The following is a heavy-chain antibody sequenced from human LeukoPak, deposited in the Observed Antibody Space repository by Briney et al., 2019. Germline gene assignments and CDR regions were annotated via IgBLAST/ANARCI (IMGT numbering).Heavy chain of an antibody. CDR3: ARVSSHCSSTSCYNRVGWFDP. D-gene: IGHD2-2*02. V-gene: IGHV4-59*01. CDR1: AFTFSSYV. CDR2: IYYSGST. Sequence: GSLRLSCAASAFTFSSYVMSWIRQPPGKGLEWIGYIYYSGSTNYSPSLKSRVTISVDTSKNQFSLRLSSVTAADTAVYYCARVSSHCSSTSCYNRVGWFDPWGQGTLVTVSS. J-gene: IGHJ5*02.